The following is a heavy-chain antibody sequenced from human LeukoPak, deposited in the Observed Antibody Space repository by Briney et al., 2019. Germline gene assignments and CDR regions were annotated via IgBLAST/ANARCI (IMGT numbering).Heavy chain of an antibody. CDR2: IYYSGTL. CDR1: GGSISASTYY. CDR3: ARAVGFIPKLRSLDY. D-gene: IGHD2-15*01. V-gene: IGHV4-39*07. J-gene: IGHJ4*02. Sequence: SETLSLTCTVSGGSISASTYYWGWIRQPPGKGLEWLGSIYYSGTLYHNPSLKSRVTISVDTSKNQFSLKLSSVTAADTAVYYCARAVGFIPKLRSLDYWGQGTLVTVSS.